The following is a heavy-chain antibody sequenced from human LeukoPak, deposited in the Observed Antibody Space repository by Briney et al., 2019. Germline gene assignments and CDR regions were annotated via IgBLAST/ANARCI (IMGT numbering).Heavy chain of an antibody. V-gene: IGHV3-74*01. CDR3: GSLTVVARDH. CDR1: GFSFSTYW. J-gene: IGHJ4*02. CDR2: INSDGSAT. Sequence: GGSLRLSCAASGFSFSTYWMHWVRQAPGKGLVYVAQINSDGSATAYADPVKGRFTISRDNAKNTLYLEMSSLRAEDTAVYYCGSLTVVARDHWGQGTLVTVSS. D-gene: IGHD3-22*01.